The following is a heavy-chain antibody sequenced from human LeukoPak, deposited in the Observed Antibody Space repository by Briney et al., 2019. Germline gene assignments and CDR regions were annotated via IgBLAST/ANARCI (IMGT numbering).Heavy chain of an antibody. D-gene: IGHD1-26*01. Sequence: GGSLRLSCAASGFTFSSYAMHWVRQAPGKGLEWVAVISYDGSNKYYADSVKGRFTISRDNSKNTLYLQMNSLRAEDTAVYYCARDFGRRKKWELLRAWAFDIWGQGTMVTVSS. J-gene: IGHJ3*02. V-gene: IGHV3-30*04. CDR3: ARDFGRRKKWELLRAWAFDI. CDR2: ISYDGSNK. CDR1: GFTFSSYA.